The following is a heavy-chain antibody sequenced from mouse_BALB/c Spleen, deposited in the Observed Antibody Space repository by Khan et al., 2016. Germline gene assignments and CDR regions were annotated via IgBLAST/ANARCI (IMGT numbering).Heavy chain of an antibody. CDR2: ITYSGST. CDR3: ARYDGSRYVRGMDY. D-gene: IGHD1-1*01. CDR1: GYSITSGY. Sequence: VQLKESGPSLVKPSQALSLTCSVTGYSITSGYWNWIRQFPGLKLEYMGYITYSGSTYYNPSLKSRISITRDTSKNPYFLQLISVTTEDTATYDSARYDGSRYVRGMDYWGQGTSVTVYS. V-gene: IGHV3-8*02. J-gene: IGHJ4*01.